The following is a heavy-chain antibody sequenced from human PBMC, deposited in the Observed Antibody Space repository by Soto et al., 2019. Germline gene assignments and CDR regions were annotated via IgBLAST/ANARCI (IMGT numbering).Heavy chain of an antibody. D-gene: IGHD2-21*02. CDR3: AKDRKKCGGDCYSVPAFDY. V-gene: IGHV3-23*01. J-gene: IGHJ4*02. Sequence: GGSLRLSCAASGFTFSSYAMSWVRQAPGKGLEWVSAISGSGGSTYYADSVKGRFTISRDNSKNTLYLQMNSLRAEDTAVYYCAKDRKKCGGDCYSVPAFDYWGQGTLVTVSS. CDR2: ISGSGGST. CDR1: GFTFSSYA.